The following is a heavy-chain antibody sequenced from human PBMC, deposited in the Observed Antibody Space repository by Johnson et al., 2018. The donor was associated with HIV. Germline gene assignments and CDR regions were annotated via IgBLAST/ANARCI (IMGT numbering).Heavy chain of an antibody. CDR2: ISYDGSNK. D-gene: IGHD3-3*01. Sequence: VQLVESGGGLIQPGGSLRLSCAASGFTFSSYAMHWVRQAPGKGLEWVALISYDGSNKYYADSVKGRFTISRDNSKNTLYLQMNNLETEDTGMYYCEREGGERVLGWLYTLDSGGQGTMVTVAS. V-gene: IGHV3-30*04. J-gene: IGHJ3*02. CDR1: GFTFSSYA. CDR3: EREGGERVLGWLYTLDS.